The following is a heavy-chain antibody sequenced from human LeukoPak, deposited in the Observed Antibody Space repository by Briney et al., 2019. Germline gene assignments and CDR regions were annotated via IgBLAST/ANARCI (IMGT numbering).Heavy chain of an antibody. Sequence: AVSLSLSCAASGFAFSSYSMSWVRQAPGKGLEWIGSIYDSGSTYYNPSLKSRVTISVDTSKNQFSLKLNSVTAADTAVYYCARHYGPWGQGTLVTVSS. J-gene: IGHJ5*02. V-gene: IGHV4-39*01. CDR2: IYDSGST. D-gene: IGHD3-10*01. CDR3: ARHYGP. CDR1: GFAFSSYS.